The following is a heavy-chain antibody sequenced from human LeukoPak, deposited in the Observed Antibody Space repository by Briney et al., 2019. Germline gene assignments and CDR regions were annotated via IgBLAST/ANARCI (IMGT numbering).Heavy chain of an antibody. Sequence: TGGSLRLSCAASGFTFSSYEMNWVRQAPGKGLEWVSYISSSGSTIYYADSVKGRFTISRDNAKNSLYLQMNSLRAEDKAVYYCASEGRQTVDYWGQGTLVTVSS. V-gene: IGHV3-48*03. CDR1: GFTFSSYE. D-gene: IGHD4-17*01. J-gene: IGHJ4*02. CDR3: ASEGRQTVDY. CDR2: ISSSGSTI.